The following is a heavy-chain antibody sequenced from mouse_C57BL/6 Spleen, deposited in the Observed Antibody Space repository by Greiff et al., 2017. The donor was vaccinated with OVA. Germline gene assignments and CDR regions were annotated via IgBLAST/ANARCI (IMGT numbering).Heavy chain of an antibody. CDR2: IDPSDSET. Sequence: QVQLQQPGAELVRPGSSVKLSCKASGYTFTSYWMHWVKQRPIQGLEWIGNIDPSDSETHYNQKFKDKATLTVDKSSSTAYMQLSSLTSEDSAVYYCAREGITGWFAYWGQGTLVTVSA. CDR3: AREGITGWFAY. V-gene: IGHV1-52*01. J-gene: IGHJ3*01. D-gene: IGHD2-4*01. CDR1: GYTFTSYW.